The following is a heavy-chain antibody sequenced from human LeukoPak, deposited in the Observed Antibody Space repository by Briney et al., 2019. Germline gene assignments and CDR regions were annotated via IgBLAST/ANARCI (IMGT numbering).Heavy chain of an antibody. CDR2: IYYSGTT. D-gene: IGHD3-3*01. J-gene: IGHJ4*02. CDR1: GGSISSSSYY. CDR3: ARGYHDFWSGYYYNSYFDY. Sequence: SETLSLTCTVSGGSISSSSYYWGWIRQPPGKGLEWIGSIYYSGTTYHNPSLMSRVTTSVDTSKNQFSLRLSSVTAADTAVYYCARGYHDFWSGYYYNSYFDYWGQGALVTVSS. V-gene: IGHV4-39*01.